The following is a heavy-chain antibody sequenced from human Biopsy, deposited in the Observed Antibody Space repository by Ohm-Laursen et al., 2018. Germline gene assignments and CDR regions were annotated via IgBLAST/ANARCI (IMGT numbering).Heavy chain of an antibody. Sequence: VASVKVSCKASGGTFINYAISWVRQAPGQGLECMGGIIPMFGTANYAQMFQGRVTISADESTSTSYMELSSLTTEDTAIYYCARGPHSGSHSCFDYWGQGTLVTVSS. CDR3: ARGPHSGSHSCFDY. J-gene: IGHJ4*02. D-gene: IGHD1-26*01. CDR1: GGTFINYA. CDR2: IIPMFGTA. V-gene: IGHV1-69*13.